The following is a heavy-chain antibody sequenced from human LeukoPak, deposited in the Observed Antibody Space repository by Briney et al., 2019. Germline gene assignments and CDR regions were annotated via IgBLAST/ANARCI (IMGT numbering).Heavy chain of an antibody. D-gene: IGHD6-19*01. Sequence: PSETLSLTCSVSGDSISSAEYYWSWIRQYPGKGLEWIGYTFYSGNTYYNPSLKSRVTISVDTSKNQFSLKLTSVTAADTAVYYCARGGQWLAPGPDYWGQETLVTVSS. CDR1: GDSISSAEYY. V-gene: IGHV4-31*02. CDR2: TFYSGNT. CDR3: ARGGQWLAPGPDY. J-gene: IGHJ4*02.